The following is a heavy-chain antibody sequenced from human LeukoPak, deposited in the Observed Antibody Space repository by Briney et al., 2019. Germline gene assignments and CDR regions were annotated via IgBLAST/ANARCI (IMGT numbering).Heavy chain of an antibody. CDR3: TTDLAYMAAPGLDY. CDR1: GFTFIHAS. Sequence: GGSLRLSCAASGFTFIHASMTWVRQVPGRGLEWIGRSKGKIDGGAIESAASVQGRFTISRDDSKNTFYLQMDSLKIEDTGVYYCTTDLAYMAAPGLDYWGQGALVTVSS. D-gene: IGHD2-2*02. J-gene: IGHJ4*02. CDR2: SKGKIDGGAI. V-gene: IGHV3-15*01.